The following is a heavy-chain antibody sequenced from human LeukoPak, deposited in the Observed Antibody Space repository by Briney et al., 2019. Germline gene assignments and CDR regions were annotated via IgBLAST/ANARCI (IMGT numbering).Heavy chain of an antibody. J-gene: IGHJ4*02. D-gene: IGHD3-22*01. CDR2: IIPILGIA. CDR3: ARFYDSSGYCDY. Sequence: ASVKVSCKASGGTFSSYAISWVRQAPGQGLEWMGRIIPILGIANYAQKFQGRVTITADKSTSTAYMELSSLRSEDTAVYYCARFYDSSGYCDYWGQGTLVTVSS. CDR1: GGTFSSYA. V-gene: IGHV1-69*04.